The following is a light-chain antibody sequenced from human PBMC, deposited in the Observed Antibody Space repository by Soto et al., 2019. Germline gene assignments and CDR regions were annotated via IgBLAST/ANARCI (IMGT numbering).Light chain of an antibody. CDR1: TGPVTSDHF. CDR3: LLAYNGPFV. V-gene: IGLV7-46*01. CDR2: DTN. J-gene: IGLJ2*01. Sequence: QAVVTQEPSLTVSPGGTVTLTFDSTTGPVTSDHFPHWFQQKSGQAPRTLIYDTNNKYSWTPARFSGSLLGGKAALTLSGEKPEDEAEYYCLLAYNGPFVFGGGTKLTVL.